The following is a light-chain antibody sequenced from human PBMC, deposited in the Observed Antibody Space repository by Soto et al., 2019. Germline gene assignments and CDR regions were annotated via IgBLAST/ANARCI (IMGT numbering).Light chain of an antibody. Sequence: EIALTQSPGTLSLSPGERATLSCRASQSVSSSYLAWYQQKPGQAPRLLIYGASNGATSIPDRFSGSGSGTDFTLTISRLEPEDFAAYYCQQYGSSGTFGQGTKVDIK. CDR2: GAS. CDR1: QSVSSSY. CDR3: QQYGSSGT. J-gene: IGKJ1*01. V-gene: IGKV3-20*01.